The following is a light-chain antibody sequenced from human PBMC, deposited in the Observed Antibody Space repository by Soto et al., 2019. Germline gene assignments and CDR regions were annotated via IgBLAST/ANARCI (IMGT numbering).Light chain of an antibody. Sequence: QSVLTQPASVSGSPGQPITISCTGTISDFVVYNYVSWYQQHPGKAPKLMIYGVSNRPSGVSNRFSGSKSGNTASLTISGLQADDEADYYCSSHTISSALQVFGTGTKVTV. CDR2: GVS. V-gene: IGLV2-14*01. J-gene: IGLJ1*01. CDR1: ISDFVVYNY. CDR3: SSHTISSALQV.